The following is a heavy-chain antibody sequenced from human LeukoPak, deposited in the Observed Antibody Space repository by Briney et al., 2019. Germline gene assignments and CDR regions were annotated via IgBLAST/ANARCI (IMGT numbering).Heavy chain of an antibody. CDR3: ARTLIEAHVDY. CDR2: INTHSGGT. J-gene: IGHJ4*02. Sequence: ASVKVSFKASGYTFTDYYMHWVRQAPGQGLEWMGWINTHSGGTSYEQKFQGSVTMTRDTSISTAYMDLDRLISDDTAVYYCARTLIEAHVDYWGKGTLVTVSS. V-gene: IGHV1-2*02. CDR1: GYTFTDYY. D-gene: IGHD6-6*01.